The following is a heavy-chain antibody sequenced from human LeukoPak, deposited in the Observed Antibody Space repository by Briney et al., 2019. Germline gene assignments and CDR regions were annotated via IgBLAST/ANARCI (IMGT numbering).Heavy chain of an antibody. D-gene: IGHD6-6*01. CDR2: RSIYNGNT. CDR1: GYDLINYG. Sequence: GASVKVSCKASGYDLINYGISWVRQAPGQGLEGMGWRSIYNGNTDYKLQGRVTMTTDTSTSTAYMEVRSLRSDDTAVYYCARGGPFPSGSSSREYYLDYWGQGTLVTVSS. CDR3: ARGGPFPSGSSSREYYLDY. V-gene: IGHV1-18*01. J-gene: IGHJ4*02.